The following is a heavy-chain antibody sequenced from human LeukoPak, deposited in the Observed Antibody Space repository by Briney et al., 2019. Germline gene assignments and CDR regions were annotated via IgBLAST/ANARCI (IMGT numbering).Heavy chain of an antibody. CDR1: GYSSTSYW. Sequence: GESLKISCKGSGYSSTSYWIGWVRQMPGKGLEWMGVIYPGDSDTRYSPSFQGQVTISADKSISTAYLQWSSLKASDTAMYYCARHGDYYDSSSYYSPNWFDPWGQGTLVTVSS. V-gene: IGHV5-51*01. J-gene: IGHJ5*02. D-gene: IGHD3-22*01. CDR3: ARHGDYYDSSSYYSPNWFDP. CDR2: IYPGDSDT.